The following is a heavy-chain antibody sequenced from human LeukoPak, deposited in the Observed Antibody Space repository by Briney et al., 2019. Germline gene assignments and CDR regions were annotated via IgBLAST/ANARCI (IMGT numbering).Heavy chain of an antibody. D-gene: IGHD3-10*01. Sequence: SVTVSCKASGYTFTSYVISWVRQAPGQGLEGMVLISSYNWNTNYVQKLRGSVTMTTDTSTNTAYIALRSLPYDDTPGYYCPNRGVVIRVSVVGFHKEAYYFDYWGQGALVTVSS. V-gene: IGHV1-18*01. J-gene: IGHJ4*02. CDR3: PNRGVVIRVSVVGFHKEAYYFDY. CDR2: ISSYNWNT. CDR1: GYTFTSYV.